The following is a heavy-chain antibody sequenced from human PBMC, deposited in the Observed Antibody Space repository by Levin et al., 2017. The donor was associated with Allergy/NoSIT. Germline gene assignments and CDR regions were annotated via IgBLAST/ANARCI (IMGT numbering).Heavy chain of an antibody. J-gene: IGHJ4*02. CDR2: IKQDGTEK. CDR3: ARQGGRAGSDY. CDR1: GFTFSSYW. Sequence: ETLSLTCAASGFTFSSYWMSWVRQAPGKGLEWVANIKQDGTEKNYVDSVKGRFTISRDNAKNSVSLQMNSLRAEDTAVYYCARQGGRAGSDYWGQGTLVTVSS. D-gene: IGHD3-16*01. V-gene: IGHV3-7*01.